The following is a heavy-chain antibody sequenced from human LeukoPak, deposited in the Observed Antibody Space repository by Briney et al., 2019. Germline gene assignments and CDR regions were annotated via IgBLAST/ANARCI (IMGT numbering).Heavy chain of an antibody. V-gene: IGHV3-7*01. CDR2: IKQDGSEK. D-gene: IGHD3-10*01. CDR3: VVRGVTKPY. J-gene: IGHJ4*02. CDR1: GFTFSTYW. Sequence: GGSLRLSCAVSGFTFSTYWMSWVRQAPGKGLEWVANIKQDGSEKYYVDSVKGRFTISRDNAKNSLYLQMNSLRAEDTAVYYCVVRGVTKPYWGQGTLVSVSS.